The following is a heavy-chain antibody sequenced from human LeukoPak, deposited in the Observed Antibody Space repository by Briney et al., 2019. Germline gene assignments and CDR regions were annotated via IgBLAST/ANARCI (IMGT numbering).Heavy chain of an antibody. J-gene: IGHJ4*02. CDR2: IKQDGSEK. CDR3: GGGILTGFDY. V-gene: IGHV3-7*03. D-gene: IGHD3-9*01. Sequence: GGSLRLSCVASGFTFDGYGMSWVRQAPEKGLEWVANIKQDGSEKYYVDSVKGRFTISRDNAKNSLYLQMNSLRAEDTAVYYCGGGILTGFDYWGQGTLVTVSS. CDR1: GFTFDGYG.